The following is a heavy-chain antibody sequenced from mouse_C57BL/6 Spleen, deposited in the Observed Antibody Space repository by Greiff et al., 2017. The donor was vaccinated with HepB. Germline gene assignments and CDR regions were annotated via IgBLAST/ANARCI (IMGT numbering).Heavy chain of an antibody. J-gene: IGHJ1*03. D-gene: IGHD1-1*01. CDR2: IWRGGST. Sequence: QVQLQQSGPGLVQPSQSLSITCTVSGFSLTSYGVHWVRQSPRKGLEWLGVIWRGGSTDYNAPFMSRLSITKDNSKSQVYFKMNSLQADDTAIYYCAKDDGSSHWYFDVWGTGTTVTVSS. V-gene: IGHV2-5*01. CDR3: AKDDGSSHWYFDV. CDR1: GFSLTSYG.